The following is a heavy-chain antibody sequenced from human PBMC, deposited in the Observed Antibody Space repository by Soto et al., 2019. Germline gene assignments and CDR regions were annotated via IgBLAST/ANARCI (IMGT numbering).Heavy chain of an antibody. CDR3: VRLGGGSCADY. CDR1: GFAFSSLW. CDR2: IDNEGIGT. Sequence: EVRLVESGGGLVHPGASLAVSCEASGFAFSSLWMHWVRQAPGKGLERVSRIDNEGIGTNYADAVRGRFTMSRANAKNMLYLQMNSLRADDTGVYFCVRLGGGSCADYWGQGTLVTVSS. D-gene: IGHD2-15*01. J-gene: IGHJ4*02. V-gene: IGHV3-74*01.